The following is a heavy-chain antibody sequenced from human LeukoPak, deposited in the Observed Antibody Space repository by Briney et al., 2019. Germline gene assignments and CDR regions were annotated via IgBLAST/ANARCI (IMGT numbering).Heavy chain of an antibody. D-gene: IGHD2-21*02. J-gene: IGHJ4*02. CDR3: ARGFQLGDFPV. CDR1: GFNISPYS. CDR2: INKDGSEK. Sequence: GGSLRLSCAASGFNISPYSLSWLRQTPGKRLEWVAYINKDGSEKAYVDSVKGRFTISRDNAKGSLYLQLNSLSAEDTGVYYCARGFQLGDFPVWGQGTLVTVSS. V-gene: IGHV3-7*01.